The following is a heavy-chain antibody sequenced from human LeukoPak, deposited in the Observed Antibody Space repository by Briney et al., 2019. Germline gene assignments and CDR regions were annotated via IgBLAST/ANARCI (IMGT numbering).Heavy chain of an antibody. CDR3: ARDSLYCSSTSCEAFDI. CDR2: INTAASST. Sequence: TGRSLRLSCAASGFTFSSYAMHWVRQAPGKGLVWVSRINTAASSTSYADAVKGRFTISRDNAKNTLYLQMNSLRAEDTAVYYCARDSLYCSSTSCEAFDIWGQGTMVTVSS. V-gene: IGHV3-74*01. CDR1: GFTFSSYA. D-gene: IGHD2-2*01. J-gene: IGHJ3*02.